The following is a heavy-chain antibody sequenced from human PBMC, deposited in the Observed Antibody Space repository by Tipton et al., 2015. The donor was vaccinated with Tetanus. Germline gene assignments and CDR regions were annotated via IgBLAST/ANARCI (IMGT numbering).Heavy chain of an antibody. CDR1: GGSFSGYY. V-gene: IGHV4-59*01. CDR3: ARGGEMATRKTFNY. J-gene: IGHJ4*02. D-gene: IGHD5-24*01. CDR2: IYYSGST. Sequence: TLSLTCAVYGGSFSGYYWSWIRQPPGKGLEWIGYIYYSGSTNYNPSLKSRVTMSLDTSKNQFSLKLSSVTAADTAVYYCARGGEMATRKTFNYWGQGTLVTVSS.